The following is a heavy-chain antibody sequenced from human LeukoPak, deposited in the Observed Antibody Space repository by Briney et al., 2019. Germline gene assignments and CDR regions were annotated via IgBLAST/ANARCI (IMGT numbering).Heavy chain of an antibody. CDR3: ARGRGAAAGTNYCYYMDV. CDR2: IYTSGCT. D-gene: IGHD6-13*01. CDR1: GGSISSYY. Sequence: SETLSLTCTVSGGSISSYYWSWIRQPAGKGLEWIGRIYTSGCTNYNPSLKSRVTISVDKSKNQFSLKLSSVTAADTAVYYCARGRGAAAGTNYCYYMDVWGKGTTVTVSS. V-gene: IGHV4-4*07. J-gene: IGHJ6*03.